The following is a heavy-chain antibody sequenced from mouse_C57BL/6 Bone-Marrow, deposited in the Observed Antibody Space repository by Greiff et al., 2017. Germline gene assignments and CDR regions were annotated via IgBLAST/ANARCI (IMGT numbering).Heavy chain of an antibody. V-gene: IGHV14-4*01. CDR1: GFNIKDDY. CDR2: IDPENGDT. J-gene: IGHJ4*01. D-gene: IGHD1-1*01. Sequence: VQLQQSGAELVRPGASVKLSCTASGFNIKDDYMHWVKQRPEQGLEWIGWIDPENGDTEYASKFQGKATITADTSSNTAYLQLSSLTSEDTAVYYCTKITTVDYAMDYWGQGTSVTVSS. CDR3: TKITTVDYAMDY.